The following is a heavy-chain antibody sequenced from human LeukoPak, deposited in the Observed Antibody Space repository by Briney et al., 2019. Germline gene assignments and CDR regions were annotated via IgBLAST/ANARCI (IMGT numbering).Heavy chain of an antibody. CDR3: ARSTYYYGSGSYRHFDY. CDR1: GGSISSYY. D-gene: IGHD3-10*01. CDR2: IYYSGST. V-gene: IGHV4-59*01. J-gene: IGHJ4*02. Sequence: PSETLSLTCTVSGGSISSYYWSWIRQPPGKGLEWIGYIYYSGSTNYNPSLKSRVTISVDTSKNQFSLKLSSVTAADTAVYYCARSTYYYGSGSYRHFDYWGQGTLVTVSS.